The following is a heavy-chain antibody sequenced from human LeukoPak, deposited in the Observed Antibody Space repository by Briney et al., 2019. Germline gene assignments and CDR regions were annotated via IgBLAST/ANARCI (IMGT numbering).Heavy chain of an antibody. V-gene: IGHV4-59*01. CDR2: IYYSGST. CDR3: ARVTTWLPFDY. D-gene: IGHD5-24*01. Sequence: PSETLSLTCTVSGGSLNSYYWSWIRQPPGKGLEWIGYIYYSGSTNYNPSLKSRVTISVDTSKKQFSLRLSSVTAADTAVYYCARVTTWLPFDYWGQGTLVTVSS. J-gene: IGHJ4*02. CDR1: GGSLNSYY.